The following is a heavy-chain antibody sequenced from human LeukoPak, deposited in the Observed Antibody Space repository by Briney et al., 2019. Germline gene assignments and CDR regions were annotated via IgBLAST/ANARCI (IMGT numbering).Heavy chain of an antibody. D-gene: IGHD4-23*01. Sequence: PVKVSCKASGGTFSSYAISWVRQAPGQGLEWMGGIIPIFGTANYAQKFQGRVTITADESTSTAYMELSSLRSEDTAVYYCAREDDYGGNWFDPWGQGTLVTISS. V-gene: IGHV1-69*13. CDR3: AREDDYGGNWFDP. CDR2: IIPIFGTA. CDR1: GGTFSSYA. J-gene: IGHJ5*02.